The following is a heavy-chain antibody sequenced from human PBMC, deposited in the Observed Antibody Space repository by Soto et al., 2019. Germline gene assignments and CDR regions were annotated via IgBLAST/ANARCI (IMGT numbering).Heavy chain of an antibody. CDR1: VGSFSGYY. J-gene: IGHJ5*02. Sequence: LSLTFAVYVGSFSGYYWSWIRQPPGKGLEWIGEINHSGSTNYNPSLKSRVTISVDTSKNQFSLKLSYVTAADTAVYYCARAIFGVVTLNWFDPWGQGTLVTVSS. CDR2: INHSGST. D-gene: IGHD3-3*01. V-gene: IGHV4-34*01. CDR3: ARAIFGVVTLNWFDP.